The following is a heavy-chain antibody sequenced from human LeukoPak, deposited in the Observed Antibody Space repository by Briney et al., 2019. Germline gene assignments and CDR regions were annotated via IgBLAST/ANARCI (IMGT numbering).Heavy chain of an antibody. CDR1: GGTFSSYA. V-gene: IGHV1-69*05. D-gene: IGHD1-26*01. Sequence: SVKVSCKASGGTFSSYAISWVRQAPGQGLEWMGGIIPIFGTANYAQKFQGRVTITTDESTSTAYMELSSLRSEDTAVYYCARVRGSYLDYAFDIWGQGTMVTVSS. CDR3: ARVRGSYLDYAFDI. J-gene: IGHJ3*02. CDR2: IIPIFGTA.